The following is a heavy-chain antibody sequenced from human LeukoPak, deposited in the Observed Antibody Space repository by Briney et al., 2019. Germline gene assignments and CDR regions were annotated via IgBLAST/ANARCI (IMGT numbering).Heavy chain of an antibody. D-gene: IGHD6-6*01. CDR1: GFTFNDYY. CDR3: ARDFRAAARPNY. Sequence: PGGSLRLSCAVSGFTFNDYYMSWIRQAPGKGLEWVSYISSSGSTIYYADSVKGRFTISRDNAKNSLYLQMNSLRAQDTAVYYCARDFRAAARPNYRGQGTLVTVSS. V-gene: IGHV3-11*04. J-gene: IGHJ4*02. CDR2: ISSSGSTI.